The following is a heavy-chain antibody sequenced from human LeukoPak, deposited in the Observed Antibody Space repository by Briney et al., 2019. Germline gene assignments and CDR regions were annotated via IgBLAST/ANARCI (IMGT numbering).Heavy chain of an antibody. CDR3: ARDARGYSGYGPYYYYYYGMDV. CDR2: IYTSGST. Sequence: PSETLSLTCIVSGGSISSYYWSWIRQPAGKGLEWIGRIYTSGSTNYNPSLKSRVTMSVDTSKNQFSLKLSSVTAADTAVYYCARDARGYSGYGPYYYYYYGMDVWGQGTTVTVSS. V-gene: IGHV4-4*07. D-gene: IGHD5-12*01. CDR1: GGSISSYY. J-gene: IGHJ6*02.